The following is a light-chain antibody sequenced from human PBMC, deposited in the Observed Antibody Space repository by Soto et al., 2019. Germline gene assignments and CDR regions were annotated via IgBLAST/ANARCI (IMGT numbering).Light chain of an antibody. CDR3: QQYTDWRT. Sequence: EIVMTQSPATLSVSPGERATLSCRASQSISSLLAWYQQKPGQAPRLLIYDASIRATGVPARFSGSGSGTEFTLTISSLQSEDFAVYYCQQYTDWRTFGQGTKVDIK. CDR2: DAS. J-gene: IGKJ1*01. V-gene: IGKV3-15*01. CDR1: QSISSL.